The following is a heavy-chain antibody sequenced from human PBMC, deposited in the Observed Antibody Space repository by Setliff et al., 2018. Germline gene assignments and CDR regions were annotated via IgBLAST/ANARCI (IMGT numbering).Heavy chain of an antibody. Sequence: GGSLRLSCAASGFTFSSCGMHWVRQAPGKGLEWVAFIRYDGSNKYYADSVKGRFTISRDNSKNTLYLQMNSLRAEDTAVYYCAKGSRVVVVVAATAPDIDYWGQGTLVTVSS. CDR3: AKGSRVVVVVAATAPDIDY. CDR1: GFTFSSCG. CDR2: IRYDGSNK. V-gene: IGHV3-30*02. D-gene: IGHD2-15*01. J-gene: IGHJ4*02.